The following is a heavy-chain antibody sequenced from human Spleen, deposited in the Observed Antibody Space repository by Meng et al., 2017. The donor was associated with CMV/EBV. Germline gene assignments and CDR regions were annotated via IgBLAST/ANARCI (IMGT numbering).Heavy chain of an antibody. J-gene: IGHJ4*02. Sequence: ASVKVSCKASGYTFTSYDINWVRPATGQGLEWMGWMNPNSGNTAYAPKFQGRLTMTRNTSINTAYMDLSSLRSEDTAVYYCARVGYSSSSLDYWGQGIPVTVSS. CDR3: ARVGYSSSSLDY. D-gene: IGHD6-6*01. CDR2: MNPNSGNT. CDR1: GYTFTSYD. V-gene: IGHV1-8*01.